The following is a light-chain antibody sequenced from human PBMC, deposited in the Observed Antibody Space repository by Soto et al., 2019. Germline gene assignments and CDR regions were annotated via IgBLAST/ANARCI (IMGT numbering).Light chain of an antibody. CDR1: SSNIGAGYD. CDR2: GNS. Sequence: QSVLTQPPSVSGAPGQRVTISCTGSSSNIGAGYDVHWYQQLPGTAPKLLIYGNSNRPSGVPDRFSGSKSGTSAFLAITGLQAEDEADYYCQSYDSSLSGVFGGGTQLTVL. V-gene: IGLV1-40*01. CDR3: QSYDSSLSGV. J-gene: IGLJ3*02.